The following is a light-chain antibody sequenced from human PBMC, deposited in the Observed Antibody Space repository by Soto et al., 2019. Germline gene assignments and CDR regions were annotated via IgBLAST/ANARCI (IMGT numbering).Light chain of an antibody. J-gene: IGKJ1*01. CDR3: QQHDVWPAT. CDR2: EAS. Sequence: EIVLTQSPGTLSLSPGERATLSCRASQSVSSSYLAWYQQKPGQAPRLLIYEASIRATGVPARFSGSGYGTEFTLIISSLQSEDFAVYYCQQHDVWPATFGQGTKVDIK. V-gene: IGKV3-20*01. CDR1: QSVSSSY.